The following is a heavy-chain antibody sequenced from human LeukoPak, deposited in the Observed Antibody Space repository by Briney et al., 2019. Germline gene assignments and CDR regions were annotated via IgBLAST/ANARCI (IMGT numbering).Heavy chain of an antibody. CDR2: ISSSGSTR. D-gene: IGHD6-19*01. J-gene: IGHJ4*02. CDR1: GFTFSSYS. CDR3: ARVEGSGWSKLCDY. V-gene: IGHV3-48*04. Sequence: PGGSLRLSCAASGFTFSSYSMNWVRQAPGKGLEWVSYISSSGSTRYYADSVKGRFTMSRDNAKNSLYLQMNSLRAEDTAVYYCARVEGSGWSKLCDYWGQGTLVTVSS.